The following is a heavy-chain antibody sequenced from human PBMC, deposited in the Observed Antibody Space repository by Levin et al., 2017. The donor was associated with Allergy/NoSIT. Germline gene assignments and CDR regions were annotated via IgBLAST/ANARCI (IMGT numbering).Heavy chain of an antibody. CDR1: GFTFDNYA. J-gene: IGHJ4*02. D-gene: IGHD6-19*01. V-gene: IGHV3-23*01. CDR3: AKGGIAVAALKFDS. CDR2: ISPSDEST. Sequence: GESLKISCVASGFTFDNYAMAWVRQAPGKGLEWVASISPSDESTFYADSVKGRFTISRDNSKNTLYLQMTSLRGEDTALYYCAKGGIAVAALKFDSWGQGTPVTVSS.